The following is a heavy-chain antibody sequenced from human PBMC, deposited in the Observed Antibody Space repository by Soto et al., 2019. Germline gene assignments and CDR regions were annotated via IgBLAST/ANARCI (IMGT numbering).Heavy chain of an antibody. CDR2: IYYSGST. CDR3: ARHRYYYDSSGYYQRYFDY. J-gene: IGHJ4*02. D-gene: IGHD3-22*01. V-gene: IGHV4-39*01. CDR1: GGSISSSSYY. Sequence: PSETLSLTCTVSGGSISSSSYYWGWIRRPPGKGLEWIGSIYYSGSTYYNPSLKSRVTISVDTSKNQFSLKLSSVTAADTAVYYCARHRYYYDSSGYYQRYFDYWGQGTLVTVSS.